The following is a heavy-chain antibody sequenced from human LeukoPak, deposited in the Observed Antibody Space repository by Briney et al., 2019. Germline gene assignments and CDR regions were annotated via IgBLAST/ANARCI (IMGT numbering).Heavy chain of an antibody. CDR3: ARDGYGDYVYFDY. J-gene: IGHJ4*02. D-gene: IGHD3-16*01. CDR1: GYTFTDNY. V-gene: IGHV1-2*02. CDR2: INPSTGLS. Sequence: ASVKVSCKASGYTFTDNYIHWVRQAPGEGLAWMGYINPSTGLSNPAQKFQGRITLSRDTSIRTAYMELSSLRSDDTAFYFCARDGYGDYVYFDYWGQGSLVIVSS.